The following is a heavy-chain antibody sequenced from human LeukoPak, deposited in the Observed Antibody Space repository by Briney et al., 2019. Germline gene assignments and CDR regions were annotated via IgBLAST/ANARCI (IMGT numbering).Heavy chain of an antibody. V-gene: IGHV3-30*18. CDR1: GFTFSSYG. CDR3: AKDRFGIAVAYFDY. D-gene: IGHD6-19*01. CDR2: ISYDGSNK. J-gene: IGHJ4*02. Sequence: GRSLRLSCAASGFTFSSYGMHWVRQAPGKGLEWVAVISYDGSNKYYADSMKGRFTISRDNSKNTLYLQMNSLRAEDTAVYYCAKDRFGIAVAYFDYWGQGTLVTVTS.